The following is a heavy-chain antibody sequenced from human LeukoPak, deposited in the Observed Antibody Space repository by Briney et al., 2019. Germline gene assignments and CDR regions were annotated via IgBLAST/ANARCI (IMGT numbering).Heavy chain of an antibody. CDR1: GFTFSSYG. D-gene: IGHD4-17*01. CDR2: IWYDGSNK. V-gene: IGHV3-33*08. CDR3: ARDICDYGDYVSKIQMFY. Sequence: PGGSLRLSCTASGFTFSSYGMHWVRQAPGKGLEWVAVIWYDGSNKYYADSVKGRFTISRDNSKNTLYLQMNSLRAEDTAGYYGARDICDYGDYVSKIQMFYGGQGTLVTVS. J-gene: IGHJ4*02.